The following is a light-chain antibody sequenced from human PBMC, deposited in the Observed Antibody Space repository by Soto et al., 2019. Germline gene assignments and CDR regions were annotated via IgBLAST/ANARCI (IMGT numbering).Light chain of an antibody. Sequence: QSALTQPASVSGSPGQSITISCTGTSSDVGAYNYVSWCQHHPGKAPKLIIYDVNNRPSGVSNRFSGSKSGNTASLTISGLQADDEDYYYCSSYTTSSTGVFGGGTKVTVL. CDR3: SSYTTSSTGV. V-gene: IGLV2-14*03. J-gene: IGLJ3*02. CDR1: SSDVGAYNY. CDR2: DVN.